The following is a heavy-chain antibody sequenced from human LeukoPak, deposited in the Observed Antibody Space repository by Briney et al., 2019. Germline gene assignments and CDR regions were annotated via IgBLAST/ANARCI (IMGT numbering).Heavy chain of an antibody. CDR2: IKQDGREK. J-gene: IGHJ3*02. D-gene: IGHD4-23*01. V-gene: IGHV3-7*01. Sequence: GGSLRLSCAASGFTFSSYWMSWVRQAPGKGLEWVANIKQDGREKYYVDSVKGRFTISRDNAKNSLYLQMNSLRAEDTAVYYCARSPRGTVVTPDAFDIWGQGTMVTVSS. CDR1: GFTFSSYW. CDR3: ARSPRGTVVTPDAFDI.